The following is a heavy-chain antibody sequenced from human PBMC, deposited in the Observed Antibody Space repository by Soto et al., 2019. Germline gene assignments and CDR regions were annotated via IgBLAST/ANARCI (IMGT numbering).Heavy chain of an antibody. V-gene: IGHV3-21*01. CDR1: GFTFSSYS. J-gene: IGHJ4*02. CDR2: ISSSSSYI. CDR3: AREDIVVVSVPFDY. D-gene: IGHD2-2*01. Sequence: GGSLRLSCAASGFTFSSYSMNWVRQAPGKGLEWVSSISSSSSYIYYADSVKGRFTISRDNAKNSLYLQMNSLRAEDTAVYYCAREDIVVVSVPFDYWGQGTLVTVSS.